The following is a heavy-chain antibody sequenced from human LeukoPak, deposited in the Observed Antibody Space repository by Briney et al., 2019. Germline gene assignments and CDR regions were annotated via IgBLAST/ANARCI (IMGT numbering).Heavy chain of an antibody. J-gene: IGHJ4*02. CDR3: ARDAYYYDSSGYYVY. CDR1: GFTFSSYW. D-gene: IGHD3-22*01. CDR2: ISSSGNTI. Sequence: GGSLRLSCAASGFTFSSYWMSWIRQAPGKGLEWVSYISSSGNTIYYADSVKGRFTISRDNAKNSLYLQMNSLRAEDTAVYYCARDAYYYDSSGYYVYWGQGTLVTVSS. V-gene: IGHV3-11*04.